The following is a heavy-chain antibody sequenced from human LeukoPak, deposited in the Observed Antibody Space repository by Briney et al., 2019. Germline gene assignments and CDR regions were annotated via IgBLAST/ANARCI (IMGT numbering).Heavy chain of an antibody. Sequence: SVKVSCKASGGTFSSYAISWVRQAPGQGLEWMGGIIPILGTANYAQKFQGRVTITTDESTSTAYMELSSLRSEDTAVYYCAREGADSSDVWFDPWGQGTLVTVSS. CDR3: AREGADSSDVWFDP. CDR1: GGTFSSYA. J-gene: IGHJ5*02. V-gene: IGHV1-69*05. CDR2: IIPILGTA. D-gene: IGHD3-22*01.